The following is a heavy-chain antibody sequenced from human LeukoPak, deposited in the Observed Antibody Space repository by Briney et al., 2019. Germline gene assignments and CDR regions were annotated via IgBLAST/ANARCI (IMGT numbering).Heavy chain of an antibody. D-gene: IGHD3-16*01. V-gene: IGHV3-53*01. Sequence: PGGSLRLSCAASGFTISTYDMTWVRQAPGKGLEWVSVLYSDGNTKYADSVQGRFTISRDNSKNTLYLEMNSLSPDDTAVYYCARGVEPLAANTLAYWGQGNLVTVSS. CDR1: GFTISTYD. J-gene: IGHJ4*02. CDR3: ARGVEPLAANTLAY. CDR2: LYSDGNT.